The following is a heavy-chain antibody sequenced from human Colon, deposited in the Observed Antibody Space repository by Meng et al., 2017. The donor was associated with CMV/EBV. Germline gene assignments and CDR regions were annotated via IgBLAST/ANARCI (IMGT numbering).Heavy chain of an antibody. J-gene: IGHJ4*02. D-gene: IGHD5-24*01. Sequence: SGASISYGSYSWTWIRQSPGKGLEWMGYVRQSGSPYYNPSLKSRVTMSLDKSKNQFSLHLSSVTAADTAVYYCTRDHGDVFNDYYFQYWGQGILVTVSS. CDR1: GASISYGSYS. CDR2: VRQSGSP. CDR3: TRDHGDVFNDYYFQY. V-gene: IGHV4-30-2*06.